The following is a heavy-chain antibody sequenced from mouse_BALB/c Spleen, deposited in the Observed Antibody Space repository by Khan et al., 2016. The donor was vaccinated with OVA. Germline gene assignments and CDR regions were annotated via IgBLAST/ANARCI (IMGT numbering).Heavy chain of an antibody. CDR2: IFPGSDTP. CDR3: ARGGYSAFAY. CDR1: GYTFTDYI. J-gene: IGHJ3*01. Sequence: QVQLQQSGPELVKPGASLKVSCKASGYTFTDYIIGWVKQSTRQGLEWIGDIFPGSDTPYYNEKFKDKATLTVDKSANTAYMQLSSLTSDDSAVYVCARGGYSAFAYWGQGTLVTVAA. D-gene: IGHD2-14*01. V-gene: IGHV1-77*01.